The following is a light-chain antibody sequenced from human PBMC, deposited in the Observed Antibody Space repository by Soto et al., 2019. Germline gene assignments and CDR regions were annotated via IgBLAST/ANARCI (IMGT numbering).Light chain of an antibody. CDR2: GVS. Sequence: EIVMTQSPATLSVSPGERATLSCRASQSGSDSYLAWYQQKPGQPPRLLIYGVSSRGYGIPDRFSGSGSGTDFTLTISRLEPEDFAVYYCQQYGSSLGVTFGGGTKVDI. CDR3: QQYGSSLGVT. V-gene: IGKV3-20*01. CDR1: QSGSDSY. J-gene: IGKJ4*01.